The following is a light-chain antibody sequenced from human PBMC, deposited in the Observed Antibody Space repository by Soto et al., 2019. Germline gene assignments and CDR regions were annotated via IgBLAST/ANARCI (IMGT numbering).Light chain of an antibody. Sequence: QSVLTQPPSASGTPGQRVTISCSGSISNIGSNPVYWHQQLPGTAPKLLIFRNNQRPSGVPDRFSDSKSGTSASLAISGLRSEDEADYYCSSYAGSNNLFGGGTKLTVL. CDR1: ISNIGSNP. J-gene: IGLJ2*01. CDR3: SSYAGSNNL. CDR2: RNN. V-gene: IGLV1-47*01.